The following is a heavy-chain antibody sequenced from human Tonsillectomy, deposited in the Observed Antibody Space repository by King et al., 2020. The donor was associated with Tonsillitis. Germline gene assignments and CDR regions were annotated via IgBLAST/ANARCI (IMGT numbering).Heavy chain of an antibody. CDR3: AKDMHGSGTLDAFDF. D-gene: IGHD3-10*01. V-gene: IGHV3-9*01. Sequence: VQLVESGGGLVQPGRSLRLSCAASGFTFDDYAMAWVRQVPGKGLQWVSGISWNSGYKGYAGSVKGRFTISRDNAKNSLYLQMNSLRAEDTALYYCAKDMHGSGTLDAFDFWGQGKMVTVSS. CDR2: ISWNSGYK. CDR1: GFTFDDYA. J-gene: IGHJ3*01.